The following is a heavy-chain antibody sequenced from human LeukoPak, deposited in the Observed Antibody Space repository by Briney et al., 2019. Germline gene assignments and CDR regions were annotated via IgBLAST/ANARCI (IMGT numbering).Heavy chain of an antibody. V-gene: IGHV3-66*01. Sequence: GGSLRLSCAASGFTVSSNYMSWVRQAPGKGLEWVSVIYSCGSTYYADSVKGRFTISRDNSKNTLYLQMNSLRAEDTAVYYCAKGGDYAEYFQHWGQGTLVTVSS. J-gene: IGHJ1*01. CDR2: IYSCGST. CDR1: GFTVSSNY. D-gene: IGHD4-17*01. CDR3: AKGGDYAEYFQH.